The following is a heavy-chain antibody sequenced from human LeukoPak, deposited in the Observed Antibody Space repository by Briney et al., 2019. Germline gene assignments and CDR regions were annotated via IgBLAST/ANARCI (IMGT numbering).Heavy chain of an antibody. V-gene: IGHV3-33*01. Sequence: GRSLRLSCAASGFTFSSYGMHWVRQAPGKGLEWVAVIWYDGSNKYYADSVKGRLTISRDNSKNTLYLQMNSLRAEDTAVYYCARGPFNSGWYLYYFDYWGQGTLVTVSS. CDR2: IWYDGSNK. D-gene: IGHD6-19*01. CDR3: ARGPFNSGWYLYYFDY. J-gene: IGHJ4*02. CDR1: GFTFSSYG.